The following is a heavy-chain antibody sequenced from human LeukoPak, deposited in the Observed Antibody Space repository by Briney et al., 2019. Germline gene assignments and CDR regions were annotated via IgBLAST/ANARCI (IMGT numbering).Heavy chain of an antibody. CDR3: ARDDSSGYRYGAFDT. CDR1: GGSISSGDYY. CDR2: IYYSGST. V-gene: IGHV4-30-4*08. D-gene: IGHD3-22*01. J-gene: IGHJ3*02. Sequence: TSETLSLTCTVSGGSISSGDYYWSWIRQPPGKGLEWIGYIYYSGSTYYNPSLKSRVTISVDTSKNQFSLKLSSVTAADTAVYYCARDDSSGYRYGAFDTWGQGTMVTVSS.